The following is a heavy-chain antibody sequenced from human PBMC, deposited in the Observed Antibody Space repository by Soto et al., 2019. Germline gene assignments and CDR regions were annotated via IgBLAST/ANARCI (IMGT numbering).Heavy chain of an antibody. CDR3: AKGPSQPPRCFDP. CDR2: ISAYNGNT. D-gene: IGHD6-13*01. J-gene: IGHJ5*02. CDR1: GYTFTSYG. V-gene: IGHV1-18*01. Sequence: ASVKVSCKASGYTFTSYGISWVRQAPGQGLEWMGWISAYNGNTNHAQKLQGRVTMTTDTSTSTAYMELSSLRSEDTAVYYCAKGPSQPPRCFDPWGLGTLVTVSS.